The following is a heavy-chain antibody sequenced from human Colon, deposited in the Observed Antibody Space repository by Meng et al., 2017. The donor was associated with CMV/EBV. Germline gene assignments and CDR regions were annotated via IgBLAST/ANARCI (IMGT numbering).Heavy chain of an antibody. CDR3: ARVENYDSSGYYPFDY. J-gene: IGHJ4*02. D-gene: IGHD3-22*01. CDR2: ISAYNGNT. CDR1: GYTFTSYG. V-gene: IGHV1-18*01. Sequence: ASVKVSCKASGYTFTSYGISWVRQAPGQGLEWMGWISAYNGNTNYAQKLQGRVTMTTDTSTSTAYMELRSLRSDDTAVYYCARVENYDSSGYYPFDYWGQGTLVNVSS.